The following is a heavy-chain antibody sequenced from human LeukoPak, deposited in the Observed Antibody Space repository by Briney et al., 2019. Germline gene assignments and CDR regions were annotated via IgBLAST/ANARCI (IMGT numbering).Heavy chain of an antibody. V-gene: IGHV5-51*01. CDR2: IYPGDSDT. J-gene: IGHJ4*02. Sequence: GESLKISCKGSGYSFTSYGIGWVRQMPGKGLEWMGIIYPGDSDTRYSPSFQGQVTISADKSISTAYLQWSSLKASDTAMYYCARRGYYDSSGYYDFDYWGQGTLVTVSS. D-gene: IGHD3-22*01. CDR3: ARRGYYDSSGYYDFDY. CDR1: GYSFTSYG.